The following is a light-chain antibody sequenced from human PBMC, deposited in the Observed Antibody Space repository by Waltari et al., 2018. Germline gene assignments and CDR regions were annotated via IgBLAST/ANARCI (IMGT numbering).Light chain of an antibody. CDR2: DAS. CDR1: QTVATN. Sequence: EVVMTQSPATLSVFPGESATLSCRASQTVATNLAWYQQRPGQAPRLLIFDASTRAPSVPAKFSCSGSGTEFTLTIRSLQSEDSAIYYCQQYNRWPPITFGQGTRLEI. J-gene: IGKJ5*01. V-gene: IGKV3-15*01. CDR3: QQYNRWPPIT.